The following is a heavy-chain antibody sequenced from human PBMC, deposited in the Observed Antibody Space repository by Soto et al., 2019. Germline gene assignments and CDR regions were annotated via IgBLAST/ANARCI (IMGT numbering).Heavy chain of an antibody. D-gene: IGHD5-18*01. CDR3: ARARGTAMVLLYNWFDP. CDR2: IIPIFGTA. V-gene: IGHV1-69*13. Sequence: ASVKVSCKASGGTFSSYAISWVLQAPGQGLEWMGGIIPIFGTANYAQKFQGRVTITADESTSTAYMELSSLRSEDTAVYYCARARGTAMVLLYNWFDPWGQGTLVTVSS. J-gene: IGHJ5*02. CDR1: GGTFSSYA.